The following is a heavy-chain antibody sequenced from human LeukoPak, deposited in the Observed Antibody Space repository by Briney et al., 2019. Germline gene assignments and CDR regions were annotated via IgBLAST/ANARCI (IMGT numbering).Heavy chain of an antibody. D-gene: IGHD6-13*01. CDR3: AIAASCTLADY. Sequence: GGSLRLSCSASGLTFSSYTMFWFRQAPGKGLEYVSAISSHGKSTYYADSVKGRFTISRDNSKNTLYLQMSSLRTEDTAVYYCAIAASCTLADYWGQGTLVTVSS. J-gene: IGHJ4*02. V-gene: IGHV3-64D*09. CDR2: ISSHGKST. CDR1: GLTFSSYT.